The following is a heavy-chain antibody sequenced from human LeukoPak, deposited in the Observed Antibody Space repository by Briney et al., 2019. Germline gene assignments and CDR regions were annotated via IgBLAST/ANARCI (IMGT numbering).Heavy chain of an antibody. Sequence: GGSLRLSCAASGFTFSSYWMSWVRQAPGKGLEWVANIKQDGSEKYYVDSVKGRFTISRDNAKNSLYLQMNSLRAEDTAVYYCARDEVAGYYYYYYGMDVWGQGTLVTVSS. V-gene: IGHV3-7*01. D-gene: IGHD6-19*01. CDR3: ARDEVAGYYYYYYGMDV. J-gene: IGHJ6*02. CDR1: GFTFSSYW. CDR2: IKQDGSEK.